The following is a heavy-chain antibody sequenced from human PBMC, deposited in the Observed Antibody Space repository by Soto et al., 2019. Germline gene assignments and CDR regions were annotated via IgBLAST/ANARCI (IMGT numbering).Heavy chain of an antibody. CDR2: IYYSGST. D-gene: IGHD5-12*01. J-gene: IGHJ4*02. Sequence: QVQLQESGPGLVKPSQTLSLTCTVSGGSISSGGYYWSWIRQHPGKGLEWIGYIYYSGSTYYNPSLKSRVTIAVDTTKNKFSLKLSTVTAADTAVYYCARGGYSGYVAYWGQGTLVTVSS. CDR3: ARGGYSGYVAY. CDR1: GGSISSGGYY. V-gene: IGHV4-31*03.